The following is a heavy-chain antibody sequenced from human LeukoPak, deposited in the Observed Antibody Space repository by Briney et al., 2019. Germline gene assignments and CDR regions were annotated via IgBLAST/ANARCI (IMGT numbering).Heavy chain of an antibody. V-gene: IGHV3-21*01. D-gene: IGHD6-19*01. CDR3: ARALYNRGWYPDYFDS. CDR1: GFTFSSYS. CDR2: ISSSSSYI. Sequence: GGSLRLSCAASGFTFSSYSMNWVRQAPGKGLEWVSSISSSSSYIYYADSVKGRFTISRDNDKNSLYLQMSSLRAEDTAIYYCARALYNRGWYPDYFDSWGQGALVTVSS. J-gene: IGHJ4*02.